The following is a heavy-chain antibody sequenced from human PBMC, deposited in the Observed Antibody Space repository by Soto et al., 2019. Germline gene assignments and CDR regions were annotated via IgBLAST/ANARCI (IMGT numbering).Heavy chain of an antibody. D-gene: IGHD3-22*01. CDR3: ARDRYDSSGYYYGGYYYHGMDV. CDR2: INPSGGST. V-gene: IGHV1-46*01. Sequence: ASVKVSCKASGYTFTSYYMHWVRQAPGQGLEWMGIINPSGGSTSYAQKFQGRVTMTRDTSTSTVYMELSSLRSEDTAVYYCARDRYDSSGYYYGGYYYHGMDVCGQGTTVTVS. J-gene: IGHJ6*02. CDR1: GYTFTSYY.